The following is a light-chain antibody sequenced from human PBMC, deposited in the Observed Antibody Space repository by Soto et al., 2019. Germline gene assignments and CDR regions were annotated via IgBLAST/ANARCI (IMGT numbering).Light chain of an antibody. CDR1: SSDVGGYNY. V-gene: IGLV2-14*01. CDR2: EVS. J-gene: IGLJ1*01. Sequence: QSALTQPASVSGSPGQSITISCTGTSSDVGGYNYVSWYQQHPGKAPKLMIYEVSNRPSGVSNRFSGSKSGNTASLTISGLQAEDEADYYCSSFTTNRLYVFGPGTKVTVL. CDR3: SSFTTNRLYV.